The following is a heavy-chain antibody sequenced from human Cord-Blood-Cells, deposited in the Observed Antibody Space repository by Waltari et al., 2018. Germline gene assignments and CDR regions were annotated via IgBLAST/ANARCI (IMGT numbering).Heavy chain of an antibody. J-gene: IGHJ5*02. CDR1: GGTFSSYA. V-gene: IGHV1-69*01. Sequence: QVQLVQSGAEVKKPGSSVKVSCKASGGTFSSYAISWVRQAPGQGLEWMGGIIPIFGTANYAQKFQGRVQITADESTSTAYMELSSLRSEDTAVYYCAREPYDYVWGSYRGFDPWGQGTLVTVSS. CDR3: AREPYDYVWGSYRGFDP. D-gene: IGHD3-16*02. CDR2: IIPIFGTA.